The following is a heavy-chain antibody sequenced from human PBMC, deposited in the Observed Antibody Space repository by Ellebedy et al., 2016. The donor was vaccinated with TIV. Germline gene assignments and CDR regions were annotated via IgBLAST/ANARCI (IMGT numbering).Heavy chain of an antibody. D-gene: IGHD3-10*01. V-gene: IGHV4-38-2*02. J-gene: IGHJ4*02. Sequence: SETLSLTCTVSGYAISSGYYWGWIRQPPGKGLAWIGTIFPNGNTYYHPSLKSRVTISLDTSKNQFSLSLSSVTAADTAMYYCSRIGDTFEYWGQGTLVIVSS. CDR3: SRIGDTFEY. CDR2: IFPNGNT. CDR1: GYAISSGYY.